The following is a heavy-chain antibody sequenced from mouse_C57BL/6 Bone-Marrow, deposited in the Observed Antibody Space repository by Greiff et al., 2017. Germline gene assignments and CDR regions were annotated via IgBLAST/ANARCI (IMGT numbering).Heavy chain of an antibody. CDR2: IWRGGST. J-gene: IGHJ4*01. V-gene: IGHV2-5*01. CDR1: GFSLTSYG. D-gene: IGHD1-1*01. Sequence: VQLQQSGPGLVQPSQSLSITCTVSGFSLTSYGVHWVRQSPGTGLEWLGVIWRGGSTDYNAAFMSRLSITKDNSKSQVFFKMNSLQADDTAIYYCAKIPPYDYGPRTIAMDDWGQGTSVTVSS. CDR3: AKIPPYDYGPRTIAMDD.